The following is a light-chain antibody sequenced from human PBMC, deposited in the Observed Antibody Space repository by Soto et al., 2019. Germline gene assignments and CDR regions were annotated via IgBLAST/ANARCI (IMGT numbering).Light chain of an antibody. CDR1: SSNIGSNY. CDR3: ATWDDGLHGI. J-gene: IGLJ2*01. V-gene: IGLV1-47*01. CDR2: RNN. Sequence: QSVLTQPPSASGTPGQRITISCSGSSSNIGSNYVFWYQQLPGTAPKLLIYRNNHRPSGVPDRFSASKSGTSASLAISGLRSEDEADYYCATWDDGLHGIFGGGTKLTVL.